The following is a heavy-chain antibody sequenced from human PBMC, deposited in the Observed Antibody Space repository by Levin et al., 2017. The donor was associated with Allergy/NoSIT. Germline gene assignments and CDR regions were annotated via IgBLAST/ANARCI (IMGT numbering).Heavy chain of an antibody. V-gene: IGHV5-51*01. J-gene: IGHJ4*02. CDR1: GYSFTAYW. Sequence: GESLKISCKASGYSFTAYWIGWVRQMPGKGLEWMGIVYPGDSDTRYSPSFQGRVTISADKSTGAAYLQWSSLKASDTAMYYCARQFTRVVGGYYYYGLDFWGQGTLVTVSS. D-gene: IGHD3-22*01. CDR2: VYPGDSDT. CDR3: ARQFTRVVGGYYYYGLDF.